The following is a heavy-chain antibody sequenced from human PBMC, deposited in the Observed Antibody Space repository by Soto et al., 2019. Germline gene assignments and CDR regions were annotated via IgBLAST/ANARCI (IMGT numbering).Heavy chain of an antibody. V-gene: IGHV4-59*01. Sequence: SETLSLTCTVSGGSISSYYWSWIRQPPGKGLEWIGYIYYSGSTNYNPSLKSRVTISVDTSKNQFSLKLSSVAAADTAVYYCARYRGGYSYGYPTGYYYYGMDVWGQGTTVTVSS. CDR1: GGSISSYY. D-gene: IGHD5-18*01. J-gene: IGHJ6*02. CDR3: ARYRGGYSYGYPTGYYYYGMDV. CDR2: IYYSGST.